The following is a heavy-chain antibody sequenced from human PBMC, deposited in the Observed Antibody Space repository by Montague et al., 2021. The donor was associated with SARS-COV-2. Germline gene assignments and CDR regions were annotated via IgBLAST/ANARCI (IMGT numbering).Heavy chain of an antibody. CDR3: ARQENSSGWFKPDAFDI. J-gene: IGHJ3*02. D-gene: IGHD6-19*01. Sequence: YNPSLKSRVTISVDTSKNQFSLKLSSVTAADTAVYYCARQENSSGWFKPDAFDIWGKWTMVTVSS. V-gene: IGHV4-39*01.